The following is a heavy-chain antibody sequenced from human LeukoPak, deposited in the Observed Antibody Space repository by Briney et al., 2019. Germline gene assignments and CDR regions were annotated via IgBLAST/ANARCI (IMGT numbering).Heavy chain of an antibody. J-gene: IGHJ3*02. V-gene: IGHV1-2*02. CDR1: GYTFTGYY. CDR3: ARSSGSYYNDAFDI. CDR2: INPNSGGT. Sequence: GASVKVSCKASGYTFTGYYMHWVRQAPGQGLEWMGWINPNSGGTNYAQEFQGRVTMTRDTSISTAYMELSRLRSDDTAVYYCARSSGSYYNDAFDIWGQGTMVTVSS. D-gene: IGHD1-26*01.